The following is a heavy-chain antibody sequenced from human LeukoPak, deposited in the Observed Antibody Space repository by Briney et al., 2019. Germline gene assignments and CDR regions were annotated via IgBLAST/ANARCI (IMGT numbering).Heavy chain of an antibody. D-gene: IGHD2-15*01. CDR3: ARTRILSHTNFDY. CDR2: IYHSGST. CDR1: GYSISSGYY. Sequence: PSETLSLTCAVSGYSISSGYYWGWIRQPPGKGLEWIGSIYHSGSTYYNPSLKSRVTISVDTSKNRFSLKLSSVTAADTAVYYCARTRILSHTNFDYWGQGTLVTVSS. J-gene: IGHJ4*02. V-gene: IGHV4-38-2*01.